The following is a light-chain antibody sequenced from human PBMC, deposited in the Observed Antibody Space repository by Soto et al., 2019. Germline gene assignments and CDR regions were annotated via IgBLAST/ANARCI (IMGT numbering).Light chain of an antibody. V-gene: IGKV3D-20*02. CDR3: QQRSQWTWT. J-gene: IGKJ1*01. Sequence: EIVLTQSPGTLSLSPGERATLSCRASQSVSSSYLAWYQQKPGQAPRLLMYDASNRATGIAARFSGGGSGTDFTLTISSPENEDFAVYYCQQRSQWTWTFGQGTKVDIK. CDR2: DAS. CDR1: QSVSSSY.